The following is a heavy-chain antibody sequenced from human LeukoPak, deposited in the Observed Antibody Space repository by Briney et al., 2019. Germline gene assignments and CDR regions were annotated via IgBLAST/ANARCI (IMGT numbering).Heavy chain of an antibody. V-gene: IGHV4-34*01. CDR2: INHSGST. J-gene: IGHJ4*02. D-gene: IGHD3-22*01. Sequence: ETLSLTCAVYGGSFSGYYWSWIRQPPGKGLEWIGEINHSGSTNYNPSLKSRVTISVDTSKNQFSLKLSSVTAADTAVYYCASSIYYYDSSGYYSFDYWGQGTLVTVSS. CDR3: ASSIYYYDSSGYYSFDY. CDR1: GGSFSGYY.